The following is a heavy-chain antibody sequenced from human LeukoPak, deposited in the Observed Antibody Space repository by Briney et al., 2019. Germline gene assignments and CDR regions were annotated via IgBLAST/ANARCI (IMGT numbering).Heavy chain of an antibody. CDR2: INHSGST. CDR1: GGSFSGYH. J-gene: IGHJ4*02. CDR3: ARMGYSSGWSRKIRSRY. D-gene: IGHD6-19*01. V-gene: IGHV4-34*01. Sequence: SETLSLTCAVYGGSFSGYHWSWIRQPPGKGLEWIGEINHSGSTNYNPSLKGRVTISVDTSKNQFSLKLSSVTAADTAVYYCARMGYSSGWSRKIRSRYWGQGTLVTVSS.